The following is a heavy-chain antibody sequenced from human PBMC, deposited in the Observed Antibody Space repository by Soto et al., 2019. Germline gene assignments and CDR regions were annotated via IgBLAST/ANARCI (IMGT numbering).Heavy chain of an antibody. Sequence: VSVNVPSNASGYTFTSYGLSSVRQAPGQGLEWMGWINAGNGNTNYAQKLQGRVTMTTDTSASTAYMELSSLRSEDTAVYYCARAPVYDSSGYYGLPYYYGMDVWGQGTTVTVSS. V-gene: IGHV1-18*01. J-gene: IGHJ6*02. D-gene: IGHD3-22*01. CDR3: ARAPVYDSSGYYGLPYYYGMDV. CDR1: GYTFTSYG. CDR2: INAGNGNT.